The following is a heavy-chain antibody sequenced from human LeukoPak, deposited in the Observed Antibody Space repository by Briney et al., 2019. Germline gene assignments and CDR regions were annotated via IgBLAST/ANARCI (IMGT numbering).Heavy chain of an antibody. Sequence: SETLSLTCAVYGGSFSGYYWSWIRQPPGEGVEWRGEINHSGSTNYNPSLKSRVTISVAMSKPQLSLKLRSVTAADTAVYYCARAEQWLVPDAFDIWGQGTMVTVSS. CDR1: GGSFSGYY. D-gene: IGHD6-19*01. J-gene: IGHJ3*02. CDR3: ARAEQWLVPDAFDI. V-gene: IGHV4-34*01. CDR2: INHSGST.